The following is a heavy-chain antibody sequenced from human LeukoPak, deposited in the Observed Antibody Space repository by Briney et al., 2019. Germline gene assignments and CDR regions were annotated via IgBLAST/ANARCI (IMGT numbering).Heavy chain of an antibody. CDR1: GFTFSSYG. Sequence: GGSLRLSCAASGFTFSSYGMHWVRQAPGKGLEWVAVIRYDGSNKYYADSVKGRFTISRDNSKNTLYLQMNSLRAEDTAVYYCAREEHTYYYDSSGYSFDYWGQGTLVTVSS. J-gene: IGHJ4*02. D-gene: IGHD3-22*01. CDR2: IRYDGSNK. V-gene: IGHV3-33*01. CDR3: AREEHTYYYDSSGYSFDY.